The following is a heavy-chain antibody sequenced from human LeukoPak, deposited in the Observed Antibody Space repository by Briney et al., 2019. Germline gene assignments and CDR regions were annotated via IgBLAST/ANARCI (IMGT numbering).Heavy chain of an antibody. J-gene: IGHJ4*02. V-gene: IGHV3-23*01. CDR1: GFTFSSYA. D-gene: IGHD1/OR15-1a*01. CDR2: SSGNGDST. Sequence: GGSLRLSCAASGFTFSSYAMTWVRQAPGKGLEWVSTSSGNGDSTYYGDSVKGRFTISRDNVKNTLHLQMSSLRAEDTAIYYCARDSNWNNGGFDYWGQGTLVTVSA. CDR3: ARDSNWNNGGFDY.